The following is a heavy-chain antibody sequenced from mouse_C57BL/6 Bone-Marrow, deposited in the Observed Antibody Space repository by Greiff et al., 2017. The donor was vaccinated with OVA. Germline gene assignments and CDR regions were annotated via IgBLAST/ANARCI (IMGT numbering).Heavy chain of an antibody. J-gene: IGHJ3*01. Sequence: VQLLESGAELMKPGASVKLSCKATGYTFPGYWIEWVQQRPGNGLEWIGAIFPGGGSTNYNEKFKGQATFTADTSSNTGYMQLSSLTTEDSAIYYCARNNSGYVGFAYWGQGTLVTVSA. CDR1: GYTFPGYW. CDR2: IFPGGGST. CDR3: ARNNSGYVGFAY. D-gene: IGHD3-2*02. V-gene: IGHV1-9*01.